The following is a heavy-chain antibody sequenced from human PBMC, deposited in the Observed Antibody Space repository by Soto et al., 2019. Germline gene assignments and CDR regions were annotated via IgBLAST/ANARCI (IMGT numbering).Heavy chain of an antibody. CDR3: ARDNRTYYDFWSGYRWHWYFDL. CDR1: GFTFSSYW. V-gene: IGHV3-7*01. J-gene: IGHJ2*01. D-gene: IGHD3-3*01. Sequence: EVQLVESGGGLVQPGGSLRLSCAASGFTFSSYWMSWVRQAPGKGLEWVANIKQDGSEKYYVDSVKGRFTISRDNAKNSLYLQMNSLRAEDTAVYYCARDNRTYYDFWSGYRWHWYFDLWGRGTLVTVSS. CDR2: IKQDGSEK.